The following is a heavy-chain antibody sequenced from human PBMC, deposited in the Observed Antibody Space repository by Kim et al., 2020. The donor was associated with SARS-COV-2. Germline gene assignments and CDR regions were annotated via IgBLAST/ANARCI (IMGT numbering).Heavy chain of an antibody. CDR2: TE. Sequence: TENYATKFQGRVTITADESTSTAYMELSSLRSEDTAVYYCARTITMVRGVPFDIWGQGTMVTVSS. V-gene: IGHV1-69*01. CDR3: ARTITMVRGVPFDI. D-gene: IGHD3-10*01. J-gene: IGHJ3*02.